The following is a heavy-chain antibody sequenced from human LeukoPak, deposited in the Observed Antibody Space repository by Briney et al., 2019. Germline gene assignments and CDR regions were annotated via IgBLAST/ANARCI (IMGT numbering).Heavy chain of an antibody. J-gene: IGHJ3*02. CDR2: FDPEDGET. V-gene: IGHV1-24*01. Sequence: GASVKVSCKVSGYTLTELSMHWVRQAPGKGLEWMGGFDPEDGETIYAQKFQGRVTVTEDTSTDTAYMELSSLRSEDTAVYYCATEVYDSSGHDAFDIWGQGTMVTVSS. D-gene: IGHD3-22*01. CDR3: ATEVYDSSGHDAFDI. CDR1: GYTLTELS.